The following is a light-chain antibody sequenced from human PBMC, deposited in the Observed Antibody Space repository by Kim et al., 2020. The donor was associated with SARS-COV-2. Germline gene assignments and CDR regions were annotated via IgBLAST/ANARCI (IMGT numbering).Light chain of an antibody. Sequence: PASISCRSSQSLLHSNGYNYLDWYLQKPGQSPQLLIYLGSNRASGVPDRFSGSGSGTDFTLKISRVEAEDVGVYYCMQALQTPPTFGQGTKGGYQ. CDR1: QSLLHSNGYNY. J-gene: IGKJ1*01. V-gene: IGKV2-28*01. CDR3: MQALQTPPT. CDR2: LGS.